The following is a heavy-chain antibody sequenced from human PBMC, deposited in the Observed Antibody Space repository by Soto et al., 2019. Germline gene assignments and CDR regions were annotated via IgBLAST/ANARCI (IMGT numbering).Heavy chain of an antibody. CDR3: ARAIAVGSTSLDY. D-gene: IGHD6-19*01. V-gene: IGHV3-48*02. CDR2: ISSRSSTI. CDR1: GFIFKNYA. Sequence: PGGSLRLSCAVSGFIFKNYALNWVRQAPGRGLEWVSYISSRSSTIYHADSVKGRFTISRDNAKNSLYLQMDSPRDEDTAVYFCARAIAVGSTSLDYWGLGTRVTVSS. J-gene: IGHJ4*02.